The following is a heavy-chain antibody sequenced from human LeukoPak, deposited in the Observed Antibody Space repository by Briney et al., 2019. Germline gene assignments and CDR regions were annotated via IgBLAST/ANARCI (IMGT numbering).Heavy chain of an antibody. V-gene: IGHV3-30*04. J-gene: IGHJ5*02. CDR1: GFTFSSYA. CDR3: ARDSIGAIFGVVNNWFDP. CDR2: ISYDGSNK. Sequence: GRSLRLSCAASGFTFSSYAMHWVRQAPGKGLEWVAVISYDGSNKYYADSVKGRFTISRDNSKNTLYLQMNSLRAEDTAVYYCARDSIGAIFGVVNNWFDPWGQGTLVTVSS. D-gene: IGHD3-3*01.